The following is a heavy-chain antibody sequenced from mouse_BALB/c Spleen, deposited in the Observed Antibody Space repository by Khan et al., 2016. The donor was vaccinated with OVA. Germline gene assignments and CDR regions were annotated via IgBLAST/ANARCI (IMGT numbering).Heavy chain of an antibody. CDR2: IWSDGST. J-gene: IGHJ4*01. D-gene: IGHD2-10*01. CDR3: ARQPYYHYYIMDY. CDR1: GFSLTNYG. Sequence: QVQLKESGPGLVTPSQSLSITCTISGFSLTNYGIHWVRQHPGKSLEWLVGIWSDGSTTYNSPLKSRLSISKDNSKSQVFLKMISLQTDDSAMYYSARQPYYHYYIMDYWGQGTSVTVSS. V-gene: IGHV2-6-1*01.